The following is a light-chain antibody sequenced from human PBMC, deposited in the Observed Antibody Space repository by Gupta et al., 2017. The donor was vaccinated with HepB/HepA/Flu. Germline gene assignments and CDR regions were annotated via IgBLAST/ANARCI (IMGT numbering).Light chain of an antibody. J-gene: IGLJ1*01. CDR1: SSDIGGYNS. CDR2: EVY. CDR3: FSYAGSYNFV. V-gene: IGLV2-8*01. Sequence: QSALPQPPSASGSPGQSVTISCTGTSSDIGGYNSVSWYQQRPGKAPKLMVYEVYKRPSGVPDRFSGSKSGDTASLTVSGLLAEDEADYYCFSYAGSYNFVFGTGTKITVL.